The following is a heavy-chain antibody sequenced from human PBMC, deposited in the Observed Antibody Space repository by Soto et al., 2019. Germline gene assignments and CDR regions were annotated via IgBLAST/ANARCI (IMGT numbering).Heavy chain of an antibody. J-gene: IGHJ4*02. D-gene: IGHD6-13*01. Sequence: QITLKESGPTLVKPTQTLTLTCTFSGLSLRTNGVGVGWIRQPPGKALEWLALIYWDDDKRYSPSLKSRLTITKDTSKNQVVLTMTNMDPEDTGTYYCAHRRRYSSTWYAGFDYWGQGTLVTVSS. CDR2: IYWDDDK. CDR1: GLSLRTNGVG. CDR3: AHRRRYSSTWYAGFDY. V-gene: IGHV2-5*02.